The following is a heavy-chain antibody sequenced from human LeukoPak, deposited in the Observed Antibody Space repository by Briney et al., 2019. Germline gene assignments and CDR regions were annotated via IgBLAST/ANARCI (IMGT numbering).Heavy chain of an antibody. CDR2: INWNGGST. Sequence: GGSLRLSCAASGFTFDDYGMSWVRQAPGKGLEWVSGINWNGGSTGCADSVKGRFTISRDNAKNSLYLQMNSLRAEDTALYYCARVNYGSGSYTYYFDYWGQGTLVTVSS. CDR1: GFTFDDYG. D-gene: IGHD3-10*01. V-gene: IGHV3-20*04. CDR3: ARVNYGSGSYTYYFDY. J-gene: IGHJ4*02.